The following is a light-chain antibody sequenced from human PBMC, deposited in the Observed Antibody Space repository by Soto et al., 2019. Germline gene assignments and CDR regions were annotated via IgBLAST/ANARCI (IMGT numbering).Light chain of an antibody. CDR1: QSVSSN. CDR3: QQYNNWSLYT. J-gene: IGKJ2*01. V-gene: IGKV3-15*01. Sequence: EIVMTQSPATLSVSPGERATLSCRASQSVSSNLAWYQQKPGQAPRLLIYDASTRATGIPARFSGSGSGTEFALTISSLQSEDFAVYYCQQYNNWSLYTFGQGTKLEIK. CDR2: DAS.